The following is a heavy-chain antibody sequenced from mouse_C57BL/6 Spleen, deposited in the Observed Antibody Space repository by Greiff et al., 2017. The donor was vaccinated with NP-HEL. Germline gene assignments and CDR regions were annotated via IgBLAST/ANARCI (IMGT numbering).Heavy chain of an antibody. CDR1: GYTFTSYW. CDR2: IDPSDSYT. V-gene: IGHV1-69*01. CDR3: ARGALYYYGSSYGDYAMDY. J-gene: IGHJ4*01. D-gene: IGHD1-1*01. Sequence: QVQLQQPGAELVMPGASVKLSCKASGYTFTSYWMHWVKPRPGQGLEWIGEIDPSDSYTNYNQKFKGKSTLTVDKSSSTAYMQLSSLTSEDSAVYYCARGALYYYGSSYGDYAMDYWGQGTSVTVAS.